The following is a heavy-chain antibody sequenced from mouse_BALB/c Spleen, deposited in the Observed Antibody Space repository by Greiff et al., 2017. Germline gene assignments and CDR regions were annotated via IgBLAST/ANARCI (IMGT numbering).Heavy chain of an antibody. V-gene: IGHV5-12-1*01. J-gene: IGHJ4*01. CDR2: ISSGGGST. Sequence: EVKLVESGGGLVKPGGSLKLSCAASGFAFSSYDMSWVRQTPEKRLEWVAYISSGGGSTYYPDTVKGRFTISRDNAKNTLYLQMSSLKSEDTAMYYCARIYGNYWYAMDYWGQGTSVTVSS. CDR3: ARIYGNYWYAMDY. CDR1: GFAFSSYD. D-gene: IGHD2-1*01.